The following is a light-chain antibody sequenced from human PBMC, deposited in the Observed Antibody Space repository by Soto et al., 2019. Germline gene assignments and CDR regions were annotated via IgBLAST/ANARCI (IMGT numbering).Light chain of an antibody. J-gene: IGLJ1*01. CDR1: SSNIGAGYD. V-gene: IGLV1-40*01. CDR3: QSHDTSLSGYV. Sequence: QSVLTQPPSVSGAPGQRVTISCTRSSSNIGAGYDVHWYQQLPGTAPKLLIYGNTNRPSGVPDRFSGSKSGTSASLAITGLQAEDEADYYCQSHDTSLSGYVFGTGTKLTVL. CDR2: GNT.